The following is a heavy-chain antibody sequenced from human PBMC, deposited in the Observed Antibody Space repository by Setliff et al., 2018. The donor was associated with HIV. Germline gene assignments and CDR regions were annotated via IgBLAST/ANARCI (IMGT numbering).Heavy chain of an antibody. CDR2: ISVYNGNT. J-gene: IGHJ6*02. Sequence: ASVKVSCKTSGYTFTSDGISWVRQAPGQGLEWMGWISVYNGNTNYAQKLQGRVTMTTDTTTSTAYMELRSLRSDDTAVYYCAREGILGATLRYYYYAMDVWGQGTTVTVSS. V-gene: IGHV1-18*01. D-gene: IGHD1-26*01. CDR3: AREGILGATLRYYYYAMDV. CDR1: GYTFTSDG.